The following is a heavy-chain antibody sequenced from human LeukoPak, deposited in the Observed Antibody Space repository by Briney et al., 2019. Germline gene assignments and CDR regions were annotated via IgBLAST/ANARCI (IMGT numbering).Heavy chain of an antibody. J-gene: IGHJ4*02. V-gene: IGHV4-59*01. D-gene: IGHD6-13*01. CDR1: GGSISSYY. Sequence: SETLSLACIVSGGSISSYYWSWIRQPPGKGLEWIGYIYYSGSTNYNPSLKSRVTISVDTSKNQFSLKLSSVTAADTAVYYCARGLMMAVAGRGEFHYWGQGTLVTVSS. CDR2: IYYSGST. CDR3: ARGLMMAVAGRGEFHY.